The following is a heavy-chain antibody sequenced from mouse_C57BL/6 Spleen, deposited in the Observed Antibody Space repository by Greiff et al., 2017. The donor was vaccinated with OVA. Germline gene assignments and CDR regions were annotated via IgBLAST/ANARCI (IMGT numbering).Heavy chain of an antibody. CDR2: INPGSGGT. V-gene: IGHV1-54*01. J-gene: IGHJ2*01. CDR3: ARSVEY. CDR1: GYAFTNYL. Sequence: VQVVESGAELVRPGTSVKVSCKASGYAFTNYLIEWVKQRPGQGLEWIGVINPGSGGTNYNEKFKGKATLTADKSSSTAYMQLSSLTSEDSAVYFCARSVEYWGQGTTLTVSS.